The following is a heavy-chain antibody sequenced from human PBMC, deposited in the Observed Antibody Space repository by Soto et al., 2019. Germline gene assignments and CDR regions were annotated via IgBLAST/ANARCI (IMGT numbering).Heavy chain of an antibody. V-gene: IGHV7-4-1*01. CDR2: INTNTGNP. J-gene: IGHJ6*02. D-gene: IGHD6-13*01. Sequence: QVQLVQSGSELKKPGASVKVSCKASGYTFTSYAMNSVRQAPGQGLEWMGWINTNTGNPTYAQGFTGRFVFSLDTSVGTACLQICSLKAEDTAVYYCASDSSSWYGYYYYYGMDVWGQGTTVTVSS. CDR3: ASDSSSWYGYYYYYGMDV. CDR1: GYTFTSYA.